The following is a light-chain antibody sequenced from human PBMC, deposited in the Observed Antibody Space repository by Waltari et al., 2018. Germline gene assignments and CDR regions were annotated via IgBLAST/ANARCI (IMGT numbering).Light chain of an antibody. CDR3: SSYTSSSSLA. CDR1: SHEVGFYNY. J-gene: IGLJ3*02. Sequence: QSALTQPASVSGSPGQSITITCTGTSHEVGFYNYVSWSQRHPGKAPKLMIFGVSNRPSGVSHRFSGSKSGNTASLTSSGLQTEDEADYYCSSYTSSSSLAFGGGTKVTVL. CDR2: GVS. V-gene: IGLV2-14*03.